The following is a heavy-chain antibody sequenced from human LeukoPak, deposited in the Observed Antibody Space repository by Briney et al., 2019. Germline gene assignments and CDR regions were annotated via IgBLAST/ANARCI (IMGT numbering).Heavy chain of an antibody. CDR3: ATGLYCSSTSCPFPPFDY. CDR2: FDPEDGET. D-gene: IGHD2-2*01. CDR1: GYTLTGLS. J-gene: IGHJ4*02. Sequence: ASVKVSCKVSGYTLTGLSMHWVRQAPGKGLEWMGGFDPEDGETIYAQKFQGRVTMTEDTSTDTAYMELSSLRSEDTAVYYCATGLYCSSTSCPFPPFDYWGQGTLVTDSS. V-gene: IGHV1-24*01.